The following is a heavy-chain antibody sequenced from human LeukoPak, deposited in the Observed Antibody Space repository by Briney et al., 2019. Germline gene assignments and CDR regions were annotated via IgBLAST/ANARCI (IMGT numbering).Heavy chain of an antibody. Sequence: PSETLSLTCTVSGGSISSSSYYWGWIRQPPGKGLEWIGSIYYSGSTYYNPSLKSRVTISVDTSKNQFSLKLSSVTAADTAVYYCARQTRITMIVVVIEDAFDIWGQGTMVTVSS. D-gene: IGHD3-22*01. V-gene: IGHV4-39*07. CDR1: GGSISSSSYY. CDR2: IYYSGST. J-gene: IGHJ3*02. CDR3: ARQTRITMIVVVIEDAFDI.